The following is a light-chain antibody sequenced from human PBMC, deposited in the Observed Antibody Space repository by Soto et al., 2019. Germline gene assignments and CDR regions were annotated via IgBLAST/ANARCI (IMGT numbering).Light chain of an antibody. CDR2: DAS. CDR1: QSINNN. J-gene: IGKJ2*01. CDR3: QQYNDWPYT. V-gene: IGKV3-15*01. Sequence: EVVMTQSPATLSVSPGERGTLSCRTSQSINNNLAWYQQKPGQASRLLIYDASTRATGIPARFSGSGSGTEFTLTISSLESEDSAVYYCQQYNDWPYTFGQGTKLEIK.